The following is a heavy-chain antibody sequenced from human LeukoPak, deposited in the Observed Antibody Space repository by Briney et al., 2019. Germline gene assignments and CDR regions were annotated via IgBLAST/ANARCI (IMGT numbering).Heavy chain of an antibody. D-gene: IGHD5-24*01. V-gene: IGHV3-64*01. CDR1: GFTFSDYA. J-gene: IGHJ4*02. CDR2: ISSNGGNT. CDR3: ARVSLRDGYNYWDY. Sequence: GGSLRLSCVASGFTFSDYAMHWVRQAPGKGLEYLSVISSNGGNTYYANSVKGRFTISRDNAKNSLYLQMNSLRAEDTAVYYCARVSLRDGYNYWDYWGQGTLVTVSS.